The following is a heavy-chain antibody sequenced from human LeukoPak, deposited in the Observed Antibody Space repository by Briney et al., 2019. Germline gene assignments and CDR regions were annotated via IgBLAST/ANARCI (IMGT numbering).Heavy chain of an antibody. CDR1: GGSLSGYY. Sequence: PSETLSLTCAVYGGSLSGYYWSWIRQPPGKGLEWIGEINHSGSTNYNPSLKSRVTISVDTSKNQFSLKLSSVTAADTAVYYCARCPIAVAPLYYFDYWGQGTLVTVSS. CDR2: INHSGST. CDR3: ARCPIAVAPLYYFDY. J-gene: IGHJ4*02. V-gene: IGHV4-34*01. D-gene: IGHD6-19*01.